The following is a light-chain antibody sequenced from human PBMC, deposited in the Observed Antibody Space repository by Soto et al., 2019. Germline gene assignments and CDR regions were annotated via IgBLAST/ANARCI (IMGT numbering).Light chain of an antibody. CDR1: QSVSGSY. V-gene: IGKV3-20*01. Sequence: DNVLTQSAVTLSLSPGERATLSCMASQSVSGSYVAWYQQKPGQTPRLLIYGASSRATGIPDRFSGSGSGTDFTLTISRLEPEDFAVYHCQQYGDSPLTFGGGTKVDIK. CDR2: GAS. J-gene: IGKJ4*01. CDR3: QQYGDSPLT.